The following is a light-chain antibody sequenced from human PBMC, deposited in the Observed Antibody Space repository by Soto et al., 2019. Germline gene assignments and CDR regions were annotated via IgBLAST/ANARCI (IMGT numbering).Light chain of an antibody. V-gene: IGKV1-5*03. CDR1: QTIGNW. CDR2: KAS. J-gene: IGKJ1*01. Sequence: DIQMTQSPSTLSASVGDRVTITCRASQTIGNWLAWYQQKAGKAPRLLIYKASFLEGGVPSRFSGSGGGTEFTLTISSLQPADFATYYCQQYNGTFGQGTKVDIK. CDR3: QQYNGT.